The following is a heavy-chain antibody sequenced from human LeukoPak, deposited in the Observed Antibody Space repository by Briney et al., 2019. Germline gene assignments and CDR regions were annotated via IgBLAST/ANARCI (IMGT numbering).Heavy chain of an antibody. J-gene: IGHJ4*02. CDR3: ARLGRQWLRFDY. CDR2: IYYSGST. V-gene: IGHV4-31*03. D-gene: IGHD6-19*01. Sequence: SQTLSLTCTVSGGSISSGGYYWSWIRQHPGKGLEWIGYIYYSGSTYYNPSLKSRVTISVDTSKNQFSLKLSSVTAADTAVYYCARLGRQWLRFDYWGQGTLVTVSS. CDR1: GGSISSGGYY.